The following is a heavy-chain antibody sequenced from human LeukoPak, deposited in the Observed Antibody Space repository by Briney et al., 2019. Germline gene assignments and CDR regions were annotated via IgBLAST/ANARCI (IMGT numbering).Heavy chain of an antibody. CDR2: IYYSGST. D-gene: IGHD3-3*01. V-gene: IGHV4-39*01. J-gene: IGHJ5*02. CDR1: GGSISSSSYY. Sequence: SATLSLTCTVSGGSISSSSYYSGWIRQPPGKGLEWIGSIYYSGSTYYNPSLKSRVTISGDTSKNQFSLKLSSVTAADKAVYYCARGTVLRFLEWLNWFDPWGQGTLVTVFS. CDR3: ARGTVLRFLEWLNWFDP.